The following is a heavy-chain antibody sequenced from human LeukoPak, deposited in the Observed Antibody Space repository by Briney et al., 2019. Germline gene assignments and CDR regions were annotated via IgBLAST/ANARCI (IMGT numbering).Heavy chain of an antibody. Sequence: ASVKVSCKASGYTFTSYAMHWVRQAPGQRLEWMGWINAGNGNTKYSQKFQGRVTITRDTSASTAYMELCGLRSEDTAVYYCARDLRGSYFSYWGQGTLVTVSS. CDR3: ARDLRGSYFSY. CDR2: INAGNGNT. D-gene: IGHD3-16*01. CDR1: GYTFTSYA. J-gene: IGHJ4*02. V-gene: IGHV1-3*01.